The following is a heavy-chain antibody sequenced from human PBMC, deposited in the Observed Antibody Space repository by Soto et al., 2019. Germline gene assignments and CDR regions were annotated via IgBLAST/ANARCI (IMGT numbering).Heavy chain of an antibody. J-gene: IGHJ5*02. Sequence: QVQLVQSGAEVKKPGASVKVSCKASGYTFTGYFMHWVRQAPGQGLAWMGWINPNSGGTNYAQKFQGGVTMPSDTSISTASMELSRLRSDDTAVYYCARVGTVMVTGWFDPWGQGTLVTVSS. CDR1: GYTFTGYF. D-gene: IGHD5-18*01. V-gene: IGHV1-2*02. CDR3: ARVGTVMVTGWFDP. CDR2: INPNSGGT.